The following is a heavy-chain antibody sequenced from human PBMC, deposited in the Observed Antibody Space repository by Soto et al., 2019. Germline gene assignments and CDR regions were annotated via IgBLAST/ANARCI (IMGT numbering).Heavy chain of an antibody. J-gene: IGHJ3*02. D-gene: IGHD5-12*01. Sequence: GGSLRLSCAASGFTFSSYEMNWVRQAPGKGLEWVSYISSSGSTIYYADSVKGRFTISRDNAKNSLYLQMNSLRAEDTAVYYCADVEMATTTGAFDIWGQGTMVTVS. V-gene: IGHV3-48*03. CDR2: ISSSGSTI. CDR1: GFTFSSYE. CDR3: ADVEMATTTGAFDI.